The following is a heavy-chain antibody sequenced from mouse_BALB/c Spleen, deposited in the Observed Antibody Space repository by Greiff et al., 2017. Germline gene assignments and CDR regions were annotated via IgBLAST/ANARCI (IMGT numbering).Heavy chain of an antibody. D-gene: IGHD2-5*01. CDR3: ARHEEVRDFLFDY. V-gene: IGHV5-12-2*01. CDR2: ISNGGGST. CDR1: GFTFSSYT. J-gene: IGHJ2*01. Sequence: EVQVVESGGGLVQPGGSLKLSCAASGFTFSSYTMSWVRQTPEKRLEWVAYISNGGGSTYYPDTVKGRFTISRDNAKNTLYLQMSSLKSEDTAMYYCARHEEVRDFLFDYWGQGTTLTVSS.